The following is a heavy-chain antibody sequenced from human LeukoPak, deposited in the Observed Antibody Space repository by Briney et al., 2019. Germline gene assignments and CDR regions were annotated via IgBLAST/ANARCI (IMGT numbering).Heavy chain of an antibody. J-gene: IGHJ3*02. V-gene: IGHV1-69*13. CDR3: ASPSPHSARGNAFDI. D-gene: IGHD6-13*01. CDR1: GGTFSSYA. CDR2: IIPIFGTA. Sequence: SVKVSCKASGGTFSSYAISWVRQAPGQGLEWMGGIIPIFGTANYAQKFQGRVTITADESTSTAYMELSSLRSEDTAVYYCASPSPHSARGNAFDIWGQGTMVTVSS.